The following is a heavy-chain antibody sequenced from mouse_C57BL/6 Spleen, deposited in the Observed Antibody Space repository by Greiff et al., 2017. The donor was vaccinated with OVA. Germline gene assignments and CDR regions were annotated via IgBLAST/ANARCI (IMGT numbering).Heavy chain of an antibody. CDR2: IYPGDGDT. Sequence: QVQLQQSGAELVKPGASVKISCKASGYAFSSYWMNWVKQRPGQGLEWIGQIYPGDGDTNYNGKFKGKATLTADKSSSTAYMQLSSLTSEDSAVYFCAREGGSSLYFDDWGQGTTLTVSS. D-gene: IGHD1-1*01. V-gene: IGHV1-80*01. CDR1: GYAFSSYW. CDR3: AREGGSSLYFDD. J-gene: IGHJ2*01.